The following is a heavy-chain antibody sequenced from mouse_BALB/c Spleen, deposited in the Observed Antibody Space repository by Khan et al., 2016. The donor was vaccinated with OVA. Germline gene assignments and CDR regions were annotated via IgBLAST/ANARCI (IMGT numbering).Heavy chain of an antibody. V-gene: IGHV5-4*02. CDR1: GFTFSDYY. J-gene: IGHJ3*01. Sequence: EVELVESGGGLVKPGGSLKLSCAASGFTFSDYYMYWVRQTPEKRLEWVATISDGGSYTYHPDSVKGRFTISRDNAKNNLYLQMSSLKSEDTAMYYCARAGYGGFAYWGQGTLVTVSA. D-gene: IGHD1-1*02. CDR2: ISDGGSYT. CDR3: ARAGYGGFAY.